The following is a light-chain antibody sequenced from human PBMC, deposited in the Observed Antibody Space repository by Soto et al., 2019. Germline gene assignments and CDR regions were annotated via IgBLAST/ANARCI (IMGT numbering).Light chain of an antibody. J-gene: IGKJ3*01. CDR1: QSVLHWSNGNSY. V-gene: IGKV4-1*01. Sequence: DIVMTQSPDFLAVSLGERATIKCRSSQSVLHWSNGNSYVAWYQQKPGQPPKLLIYWSSTRESGVPDRVSGGGSGTDFTRHVTSLQADDVAVNYCHPYQSTPYTFGPPTKVPI. CDR2: WSS. CDR3: HPYQSTPYT.